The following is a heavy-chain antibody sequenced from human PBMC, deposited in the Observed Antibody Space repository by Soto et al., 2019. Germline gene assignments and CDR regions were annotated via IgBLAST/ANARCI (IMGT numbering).Heavy chain of an antibody. D-gene: IGHD5-12*01. J-gene: IGHJ6*02. V-gene: IGHV1-2*04. CDR1: GYTFTGYY. CDR3: ARGQVADIVATIIYYYCMDV. Sequence: ASVKVSCKASGYTFTGYYMHWVRQAPGQGLEWMGWINPNSGGTNYAQKFQGWVTMTRDTSISTAYMELSRLRSDDTAVYYCARGQVADIVATIIYYYCMDVWGQGTTVTVSS. CDR2: INPNSGGT.